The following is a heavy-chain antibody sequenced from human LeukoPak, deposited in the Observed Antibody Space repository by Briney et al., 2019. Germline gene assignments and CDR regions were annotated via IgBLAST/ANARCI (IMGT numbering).Heavy chain of an antibody. D-gene: IGHD3-22*01. CDR3: ARPQAPYDSSGYYRGAFDI. V-gene: IGHV3-30-3*01. CDR2: ISYDASNK. J-gene: IGHJ3*02. CDR1: GFTFSIYA. Sequence: GGSLRLSCAASGFTFSIYAMHWGRHAPGKGLEWVAVISYDASNKYYADSLKGRFTISRDNSKNTLYLQMNSLRAEDTAVYYCARPQAPYDSSGYYRGAFDIWGQGTMVTVSS.